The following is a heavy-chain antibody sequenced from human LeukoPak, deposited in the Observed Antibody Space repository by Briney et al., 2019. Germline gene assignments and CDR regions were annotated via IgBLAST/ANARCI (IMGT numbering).Heavy chain of an antibody. J-gene: IGHJ4*02. D-gene: IGHD5-18*01. CDR3: ARGKYSYGLDY. CDR2: IYYSGST. V-gene: IGHV4-59*12. CDR1: GGSLSDYY. Sequence: SETLSLTCTVSGGSLSDYYWTWVRQPPGKGLEWIGYIYYSGSTNYNPSLKSRVTISVDTSKNQFSLKLSSVTAADTAVYYCARGKYSYGLDYWGQGTLVTVSS.